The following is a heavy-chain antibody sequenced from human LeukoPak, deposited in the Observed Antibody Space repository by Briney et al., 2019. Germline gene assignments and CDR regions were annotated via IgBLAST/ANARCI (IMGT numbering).Heavy chain of an antibody. J-gene: IGHJ4*02. CDR3: AKEARGYSYGHTKSFDY. CDR2: ISTSGAII. CDR1: GFTFSSYD. D-gene: IGHD5-18*01. Sequence: GGSLRLSFAASGFTFSSYDMNWVRQAPGKGLEWLSYISTSGAIIYYADSVKGRFTISRDNAKNSLYLQMNSLRTEDTALYYCAKEARGYSYGHTKSFDYWGRGTLVTVSS. V-gene: IGHV3-48*03.